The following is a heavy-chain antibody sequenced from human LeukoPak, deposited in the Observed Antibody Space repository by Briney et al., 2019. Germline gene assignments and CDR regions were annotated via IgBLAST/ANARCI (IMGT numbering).Heavy chain of an antibody. CDR2: ICPDGTVT. CDR3: AKDHYWSIDY. CDR1: GFTFSTYC. D-gene: IGHD3-3*01. J-gene: IGHJ4*02. V-gene: IGHV3-74*01. Sequence: PGGSLRLSCAASGFTFSTYCMHWVRQAPGKGPMWVSRICPDGTVTNYADSVKGRFTISRDIAKNTLYLQMNSLRAEDTGVYYCAKDHYWSIDYWGRGTLVTVSS.